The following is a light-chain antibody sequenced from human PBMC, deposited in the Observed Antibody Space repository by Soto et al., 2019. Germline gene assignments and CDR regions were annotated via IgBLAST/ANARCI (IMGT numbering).Light chain of an antibody. CDR3: SSYTSDSSYV. J-gene: IGLJ1*01. Sequence: QSVLTQPASVSGSPGQSITISCTGTSSDVAFYNHVSWYQQHPGKAPKLLIYEVNNRPSGVSHRFSGSKSGNTASLTISGLQAEDEADYYCSSYTSDSSYVFGSGTKVTVL. CDR2: EVN. V-gene: IGLV2-14*01. CDR1: SSDVAFYNH.